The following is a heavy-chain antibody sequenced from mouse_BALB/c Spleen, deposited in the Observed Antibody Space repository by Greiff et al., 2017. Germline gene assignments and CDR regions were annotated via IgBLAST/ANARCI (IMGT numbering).Heavy chain of an antibody. CDR1: GFTFTGYY. CDR2: IRNKANGYTT. Sequence: EVKLVESGGGLVQPGGSLRLSCATSGFTFTGYYMSWVRQPPGKALEWLGFIRNKANGYTTEYSASVKGRFTISRDNYQSILYLQMNTLRAEDSATDYCARERRQVGLDPLAYWGQGTLVTVSA. CDR3: ARERRQVGLDPLAY. D-gene: IGHD3-2*01. V-gene: IGHV7-3*02. J-gene: IGHJ3*01.